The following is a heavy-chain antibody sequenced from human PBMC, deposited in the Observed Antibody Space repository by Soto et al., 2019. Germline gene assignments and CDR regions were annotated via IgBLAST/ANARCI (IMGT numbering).Heavy chain of an antibody. Sequence: ASVKVSCKASGGTFSSYAISWVRQAPGQGLEWMGGIIPIFGTANYAQKFQGRVTITADESTSTAYMELSSLRSEDTAVYYCAREADYYGSGSYYVDYWGQGTLVTVSS. CDR1: GGTFSSYA. CDR3: AREADYYGSGSYYVDY. J-gene: IGHJ4*02. V-gene: IGHV1-69*13. CDR2: IIPIFGTA. D-gene: IGHD3-10*01.